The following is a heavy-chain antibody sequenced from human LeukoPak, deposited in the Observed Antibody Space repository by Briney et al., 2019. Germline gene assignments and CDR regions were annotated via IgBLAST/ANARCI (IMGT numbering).Heavy chain of an antibody. CDR3: ARDGKTRNWNYFQAKPVY. Sequence: GGSLRLSCVASGFSFSTYAMTWVRQAPGKGLEWVSAISGSGGNTYYADSVKGRFTISRDNSKNIVYLQMNSLRVEDTAVYYCARDGKTRNWNYFQAKPVYWGQGTLVTVSS. CDR2: ISGSGGNT. V-gene: IGHV3-23*01. D-gene: IGHD1-7*01. CDR1: GFSFSTYA. J-gene: IGHJ4*02.